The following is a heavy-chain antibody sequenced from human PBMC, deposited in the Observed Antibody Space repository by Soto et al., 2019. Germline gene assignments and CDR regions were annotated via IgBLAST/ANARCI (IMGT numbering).Heavy chain of an antibody. V-gene: IGHV3-33*01. CDR2: IWYDGSNK. CDR1: GFTFSSYG. J-gene: IGHJ3*02. Sequence: QVQLVESGGGVVQPGRSLRLSCAASGFTFSSYGMHWVRQAPGKGLEWVAVIWYDGSNKYYADYVKGRFTISRDNSKNTLYLQMNSRRAEDTAVYYCESDSGITILVNAFDIWGQGTMVTVSS. CDR3: ESDSGITILVNAFDI. D-gene: IGHD3-3*01.